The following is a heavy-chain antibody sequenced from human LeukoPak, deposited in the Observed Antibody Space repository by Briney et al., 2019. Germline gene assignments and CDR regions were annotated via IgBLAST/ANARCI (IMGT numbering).Heavy chain of an antibody. D-gene: IGHD5-18*01. J-gene: IGHJ4*02. V-gene: IGHV3-30-3*01. CDR1: GFTLRSNA. Sequence: GGSLRLSCAASGFTLRSNAMHGVGKAQGKGLEWVAVISYGGSNKYYADSVKGRFTISRDNSKNTLYLQMNSLRAEDTAVYYCARARGYSYGPCSDYWGQGTLVTVSS. CDR3: ARARGYSYGPCSDY. CDR2: ISYGGSNK.